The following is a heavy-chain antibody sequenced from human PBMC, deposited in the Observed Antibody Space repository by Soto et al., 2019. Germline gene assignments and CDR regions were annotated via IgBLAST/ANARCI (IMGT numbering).Heavy chain of an antibody. CDR2: IIPIFGPA. J-gene: IGHJ6*02. D-gene: IGHD1-1*01. V-gene: IGHV1-69*13. CDR3: ATGSFTSTGGRIGYHYNAMDV. Sequence: SVKVSCKSSGGTFSSHSINWVRQAPGQGLEWMGGIIPIFGPANFAKKFQGRVTITADESTTTAYMELSSLTSEDTAVYYCATGSFTSTGGRIGYHYNAMDVWGQGTTVAVSS. CDR1: GGTFSSHS.